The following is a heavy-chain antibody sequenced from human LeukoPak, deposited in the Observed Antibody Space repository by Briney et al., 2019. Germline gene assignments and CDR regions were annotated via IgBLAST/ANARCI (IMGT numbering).Heavy chain of an antibody. CDR2: ISYDERDV. Sequence: GGSLRLSCAASGFTLSSYGMHWVRQAPGKGLEWVAAISYDERDVYYADSVKGRFAISRDNSKDILYLQMNGLRLEDTAIYYCASLKEWLLLGGFDYWGQGALVTVSS. CDR1: GFTLSSYG. CDR3: ASLKEWLLLGGFDY. D-gene: IGHD3-22*01. J-gene: IGHJ4*02. V-gene: IGHV3-30*03.